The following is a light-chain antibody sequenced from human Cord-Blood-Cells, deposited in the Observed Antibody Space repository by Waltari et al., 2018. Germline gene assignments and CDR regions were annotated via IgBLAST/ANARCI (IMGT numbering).Light chain of an antibody. J-gene: IGLJ2*01. CDR1: SSDVGGYNY. V-gene: IGLV2-14*01. CDR2: DGS. CDR3: SSYTSSSTLVV. Sequence: QSALPQPASVSGSPGQSITISCTGTSSDVGGYNYVSWYQQHPGKAPKLMIYDGSNRPSGVSNRFSGSKSGNTASLTISGLQAEDEADYYCSSYTSSSTLVVFGGGTKLTVL.